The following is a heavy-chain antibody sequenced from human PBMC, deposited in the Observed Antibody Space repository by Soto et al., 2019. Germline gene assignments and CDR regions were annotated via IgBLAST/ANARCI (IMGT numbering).Heavy chain of an antibody. D-gene: IGHD4-17*01. V-gene: IGHV4-31*03. Sequence: QVRLEESGPGLVKPSETLSLICSVSGGSVNNANYFWNWIRHHPENGLEWIGSIYYSGSTRYNPSFKTRATLSIDTSKNQFSLRLNSVTVADTAVYFCARDADYVGSRGGMDVWGRGTTVTVSS. CDR3: ARDADYVGSRGGMDV. J-gene: IGHJ6*02. CDR1: GGSVNNANYF. CDR2: IYYSGST.